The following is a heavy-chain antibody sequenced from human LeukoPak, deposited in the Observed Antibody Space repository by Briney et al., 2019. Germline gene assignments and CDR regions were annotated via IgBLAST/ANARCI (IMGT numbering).Heavy chain of an antibody. CDR3: AKLAQYDYVWGSYRYLGSGFDY. D-gene: IGHD3-16*02. Sequence: GGSLRLSCAASGFTFSSYAMSWVRQAPGKGLEWVSAISGSGGSTYYADSVKGRFTISRDNSKNTLYLQMNSLRAEDTAVYYCAKLAQYDYVWGSYRYLGSGFDYWGQGILVTVSS. CDR2: ISGSGGST. CDR1: GFTFSSYA. J-gene: IGHJ4*02. V-gene: IGHV3-23*01.